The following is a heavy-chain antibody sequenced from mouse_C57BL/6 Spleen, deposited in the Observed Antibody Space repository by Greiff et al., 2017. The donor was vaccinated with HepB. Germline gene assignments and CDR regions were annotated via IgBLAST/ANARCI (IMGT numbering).Heavy chain of an antibody. CDR1: GYTFTSYW. CDR3: ARSGDGSSYVRPWFAY. J-gene: IGHJ3*01. D-gene: IGHD1-1*01. Sequence: QVQLKQPGAELVRPGTSVKLSCKASGYTFTSYWMHWVKQRPGQGLEWIGVIDPSDSYTNYNQKFKGKATLTVDTSSSTAYMQLSSLTSEDSAVYYCARSGDGSSYVRPWFAYWGQGTLVTVSA. CDR2: IDPSDSYT. V-gene: IGHV1-59*01.